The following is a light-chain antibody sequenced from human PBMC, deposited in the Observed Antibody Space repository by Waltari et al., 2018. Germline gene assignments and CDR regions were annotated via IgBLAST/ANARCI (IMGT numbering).Light chain of an antibody. CDR3: QSFDIRLSGGVV. CDR1: SSNNRAAHI. CDR2: GNN. Sequence: QSVLTQPPSTSGAPGQRVPIPFTVSSSNNRAAHILHRSPDFPGTAPKPLIYGNNNRPSGVADRFSGSKSDTSASLAIGGLQAEDEADYYCQSFDIRLSGGVVFGGGTKVTVL. J-gene: IGLJ3*02. V-gene: IGLV1-40*01.